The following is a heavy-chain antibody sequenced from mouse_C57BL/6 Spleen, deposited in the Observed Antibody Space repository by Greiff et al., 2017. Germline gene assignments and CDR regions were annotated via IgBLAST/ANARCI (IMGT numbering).Heavy chain of an antibody. CDR1: GYTFTSYW. D-gene: IGHD2-4*01. J-gene: IGHJ3*01. V-gene: IGHV1-55*01. Sequence: QVQLQQPGAELVKPGASVKMSCKASGYTFTSYWITWVKQRPGQGLEWIGDIYPGSGSTNYNEKFKSQATLTVNTSSSTAYMQLSSLTSEDSAVYYCARGRNDYAGFAYWGQGTLVTVSA. CDR3: ARGRNDYAGFAY. CDR2: IYPGSGST.